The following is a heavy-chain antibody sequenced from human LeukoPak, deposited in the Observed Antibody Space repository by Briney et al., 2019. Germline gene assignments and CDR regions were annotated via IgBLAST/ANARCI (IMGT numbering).Heavy chain of an antibody. Sequence: SETLSLTCTVSGGSISSSSYYWGWIRQPPGKGLEWIGSIYYSGSTYYNPSLKSRVTISVDTSKNQFSLKLSAVTAADTAVYYCARARITGTEYGFDPWGQGTLVTVSS. CDR2: IYYSGST. J-gene: IGHJ5*02. V-gene: IGHV4-39*07. CDR3: ARARITGTEYGFDP. CDR1: GGSISSSSYY. D-gene: IGHD1-7*01.